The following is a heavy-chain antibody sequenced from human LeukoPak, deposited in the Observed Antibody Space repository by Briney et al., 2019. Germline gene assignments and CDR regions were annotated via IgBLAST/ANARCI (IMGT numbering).Heavy chain of an antibody. V-gene: IGHV3-30*04. Sequence: GRSLRLSCAASGFTFSSYAMHWVRQAPGKGLEWVAVISYDGSNKYYADSVKGRFTISRDNSKNTLYLQMNSLRAEDTAVYYCARSSSGGSWNKFDYWGQGTLVTVSS. D-gene: IGHD2-15*01. J-gene: IGHJ4*02. CDR2: ISYDGSNK. CDR3: ARSSSGGSWNKFDY. CDR1: GFTFSSYA.